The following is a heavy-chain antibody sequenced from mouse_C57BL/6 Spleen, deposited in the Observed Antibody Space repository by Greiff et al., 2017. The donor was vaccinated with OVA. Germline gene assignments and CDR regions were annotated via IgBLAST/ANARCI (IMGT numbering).Heavy chain of an antibody. CDR3: ARKGDDYDERHYYAMDY. J-gene: IGHJ4*01. V-gene: IGHV1-55*01. Sequence: QVQLQQPGAELVKPGASVKLSCKASGYTFTSYWITWVKQRPGQGLEWIGDIYPGSGSTNYNEKFKSKATLTADTSYSTAYMKLRSLTAEDSSVYYCARKGDDYDERHYYAMDYWGQGTSVTVSS. CDR2: IYPGSGST. D-gene: IGHD2-4*01. CDR1: GYTFTSYW.